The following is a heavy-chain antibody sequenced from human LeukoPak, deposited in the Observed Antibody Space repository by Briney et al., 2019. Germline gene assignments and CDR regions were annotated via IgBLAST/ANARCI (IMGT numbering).Heavy chain of an antibody. CDR1: GFTFSNAC. CDR3: TTDLGELLVDY. D-gene: IGHD1-26*01. Sequence: GGSLRLSCAASGFTFSNACMSWVRQAPGKGLEWVGRIKSKTDGGTTDYAAPVKGRFTISRDNSKNTLYLQMNSMKTEETAVYYCTTDLGELLVDYWGQGTLVTVSS. V-gene: IGHV3-15*01. J-gene: IGHJ4*02. CDR2: IKSKTDGGTT.